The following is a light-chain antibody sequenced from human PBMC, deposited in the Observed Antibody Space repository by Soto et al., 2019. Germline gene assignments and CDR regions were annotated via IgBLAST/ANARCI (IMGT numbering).Light chain of an antibody. CDR3: CSYAGSSTVG. J-gene: IGLJ2*01. V-gene: IGLV2-23*02. CDR1: SSDVGSYNL. Sequence: QSALTQPASVSGSPGQSMTISCTGTSSDVGSYNLVSWYQHHPGKVPKFMIYDVSNRPSGVSNRFSGSKSGNTASLTISGLQAEDEDDYYCCSYAGSSTVGFGGGTKLAVL. CDR2: DVS.